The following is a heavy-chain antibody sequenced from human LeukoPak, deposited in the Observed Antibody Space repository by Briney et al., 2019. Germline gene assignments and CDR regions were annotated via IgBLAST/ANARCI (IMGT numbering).Heavy chain of an antibody. CDR1: GGSVSSGSYY. V-gene: IGHV4-61*01. CDR2: IYYSGST. Sequence: SETLSLTCTVSGGSVSSGSYYWSWIRQPPGKGLEWIGYIYYSGSTNYNPSLKSRVTISVDTSKNQFSLKLSSVTAADTAVYYCARVAQQWLVDWFDPWGQGTLVTVSS. CDR3: ARVAQQWLVDWFDP. J-gene: IGHJ5*02. D-gene: IGHD6-19*01.